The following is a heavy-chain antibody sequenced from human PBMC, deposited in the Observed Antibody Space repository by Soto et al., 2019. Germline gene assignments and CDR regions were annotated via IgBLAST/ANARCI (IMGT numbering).Heavy chain of an antibody. V-gene: IGHV4-39*01. CDR1: GGSISSSSYY. D-gene: IGHD2-2*01. CDR2: IYYSGST. J-gene: IGHJ4*02. Sequence: SETLSLTCTVSGGSISSSSYYWGWIRQPPGKGLEWIGSIYYSGSTYYNPSLKSRVTISVDTSKNQFSLKLSSVTAADTAVYYFARLGYCSSTSCYRLSFDYWGQGTLVTVSS. CDR3: ARLGYCSSTSCYRLSFDY.